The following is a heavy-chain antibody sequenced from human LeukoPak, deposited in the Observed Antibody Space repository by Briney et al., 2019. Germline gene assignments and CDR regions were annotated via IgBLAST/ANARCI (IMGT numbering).Heavy chain of an antibody. V-gene: IGHV3-30*04. CDR3: ASRHYDFGYY. J-gene: IGHJ4*02. Sequence: PGRSLRLSCAASGFAFSTYPVHWVRQAPGKGLEWVAVISYDGSNKYYADSVKGRFTISRDNSKNTLYLQMNSLRAEDTAIYYCASRHYDFGYYWGQGTLATVSS. CDR2: ISYDGSNK. D-gene: IGHD4-17*01. CDR1: GFAFSTYP.